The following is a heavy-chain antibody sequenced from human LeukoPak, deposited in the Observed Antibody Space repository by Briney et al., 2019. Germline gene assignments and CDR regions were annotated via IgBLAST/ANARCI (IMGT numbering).Heavy chain of an antibody. V-gene: IGHV4-34*01. Sequence: PSETLSLTCAVYGGSFSGYYWSWIRQPPGKGLEWIGEINHSGSTNYNPSLKNRVTISVDTSKNQFSLKLSSVTAADTAVYYCARGRGIQLWLRYFDYWGQGTLVTVSS. J-gene: IGHJ4*02. CDR3: ARGRGIQLWLRYFDY. D-gene: IGHD5-18*01. CDR2: INHSGST. CDR1: GGSFSGYY.